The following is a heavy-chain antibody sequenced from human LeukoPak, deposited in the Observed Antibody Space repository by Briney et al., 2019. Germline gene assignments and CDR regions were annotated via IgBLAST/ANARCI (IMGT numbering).Heavy chain of an antibody. CDR3: ARGGSSGWFSPKAIRFDY. D-gene: IGHD6-19*01. J-gene: IGHJ4*02. CDR2: INHSGST. Sequence: PSETLSLTCAVYGGSFSGYYWSWIRQPPGKGLEWIGEINHSGSTNYNPSLKSQVTISVDTSKNQFSLKLSSVTAADTAVYYCARGGSSGWFSPKAIRFDYWGQGTLVTVSS. V-gene: IGHV4-34*01. CDR1: GGSFSGYY.